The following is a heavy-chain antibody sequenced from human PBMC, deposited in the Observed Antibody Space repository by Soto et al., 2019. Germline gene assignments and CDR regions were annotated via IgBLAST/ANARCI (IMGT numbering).Heavy chain of an antibody. V-gene: IGHV3-23*01. CDR1: AFTFSGYT. Sequence: EVQVLESGGDLVQPGGSLRLSCASSAFTFSGYTMNWVRHAPGRGLEWVSAIVGSGASTYYAGSVKGRFTISRDNSKNTLYLQMNSLRAEETAVYYCARVLSSPHLATRPTWFDPWGQGTLVTVSS. D-gene: IGHD6-6*01. CDR2: IVGSGAST. CDR3: ARVLSSPHLATRPTWFDP. J-gene: IGHJ5*02.